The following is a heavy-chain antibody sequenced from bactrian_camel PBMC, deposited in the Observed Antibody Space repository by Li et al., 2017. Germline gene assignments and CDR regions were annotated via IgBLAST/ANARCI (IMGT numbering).Heavy chain of an antibody. V-gene: IGHV3S26*01. CDR1: GYTYSTYC. CDR3: ATAPNTYDCYSGSCI. D-gene: IGHD3*01. J-gene: IGHJ4*01. Sequence: HVQLVESGGDSVQAGRSLRLSCSAPGYTYSTYCLAWFRQAPGKEHQGVAVIFNDDKRTTSCADFVKGRFTISRDNAKNTLYLQMNSLKTEDTAVYYCATAPNTYDCYSGSCIWGQGTQVTVS. CDR2: IFNDDKRTT.